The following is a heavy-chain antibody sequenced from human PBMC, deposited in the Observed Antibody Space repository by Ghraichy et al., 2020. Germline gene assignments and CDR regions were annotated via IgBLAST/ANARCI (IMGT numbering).Heavy chain of an antibody. CDR1: GFTVSSNY. CDR2: IYSGGST. J-gene: IGHJ4*02. CDR3: ARDRGYGDWEFDY. D-gene: IGHD4-17*01. Sequence: GGSLRLSCAASGFTVSSNYMSWVRQAPGKGLEWVSVIYSGGSTYYADSVKGRFTISRDNSKNTLYLQMNSLRAEDTAVYYCARDRGYGDWEFDYWGQGTLVTVSS. V-gene: IGHV3-66*01.